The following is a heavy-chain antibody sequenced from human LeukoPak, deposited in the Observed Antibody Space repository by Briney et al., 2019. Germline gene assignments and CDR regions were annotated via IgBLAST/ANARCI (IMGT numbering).Heavy chain of an antibody. CDR1: GFTFSSYG. J-gene: IGHJ4*02. CDR2: ISYDGSNK. D-gene: IGHD6-19*01. Sequence: GGSLRLSCAASGFTFSSYGMHWVRQAPGKGLESVAVISYDGSNKYYADSVKGRFTISIDNAKNTLYLQMNGLRAEDTAVYYCAKDWYGSGYCWEDYWGQGTLVTVSS. V-gene: IGHV3-30*18. CDR3: AKDWYGSGYCWEDY.